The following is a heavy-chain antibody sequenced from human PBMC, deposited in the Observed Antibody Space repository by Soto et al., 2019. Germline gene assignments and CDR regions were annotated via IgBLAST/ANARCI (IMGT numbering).Heavy chain of an antibody. J-gene: IGHJ6*03. V-gene: IGHV4-34*01. CDR3: ARGQGFWSGYRSLGARQRYMDV. CDR1: GGSFSGYY. Sequence: SETLSLTCAVYGGSFSGYYWSWIRQPPGKGLEWIGEINHSGSTNYNPSLKSRVTISVDTSKNQFSLKLSSVTAADTAVYYCARGQGFWSGYRSLGARQRYMDVWGKGTTVTVSS. D-gene: IGHD3-3*01. CDR2: INHSGST.